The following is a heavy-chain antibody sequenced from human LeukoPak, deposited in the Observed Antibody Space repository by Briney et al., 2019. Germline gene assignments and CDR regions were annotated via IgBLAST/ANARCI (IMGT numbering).Heavy chain of an antibody. D-gene: IGHD3-10*01. Sequence: ASVKVSCKASGYTFTGYYMHWVRQAPGQGLEWMGWINPNSGGTNYAQKFQGRVTMTRDTSISTAYMELSRLRSDDTAVYYCARGAPWYYYGSGSNGYWGQGTLVTVSS. CDR3: ARGAPWYYYGSGSNGY. CDR1: GYTFTGYY. J-gene: IGHJ4*02. V-gene: IGHV1-2*02. CDR2: INPNSGGT.